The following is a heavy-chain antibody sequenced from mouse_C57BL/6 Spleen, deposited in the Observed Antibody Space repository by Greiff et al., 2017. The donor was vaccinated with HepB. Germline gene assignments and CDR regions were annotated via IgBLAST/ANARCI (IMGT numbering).Heavy chain of an antibody. Sequence: VKLQQSGAELVRPGASVTLSCKASGYTFTDYEMHWVKQTPVHGLEWIGAIDPETGGTAYNQKFKGKAILTADKSSSTAYMELRSLTSEDSAVYYCTRDYYVDYWGQGTTLTVSS. CDR1: GYTFTDYE. V-gene: IGHV1-15*01. CDR2: IDPETGGT. J-gene: IGHJ2*01. CDR3: TRDYYVDY.